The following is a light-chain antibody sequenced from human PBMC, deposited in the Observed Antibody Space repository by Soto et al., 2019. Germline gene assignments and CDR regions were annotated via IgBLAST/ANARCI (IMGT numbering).Light chain of an antibody. CDR3: QQAASFPIT. CDR2: TAS. CDR1: QGVSTW. J-gene: IGKJ5*01. Sequence: DIQMTQSPSSVSASVGDRVTITCRASQGVSTWLAWYQQKPGKAPNLLIYTASSLQSGVPSRFSGSGSGTDFTLTINALQPEDFATYNCQQAASFPITFGPGTRLEIK. V-gene: IGKV1-12*01.